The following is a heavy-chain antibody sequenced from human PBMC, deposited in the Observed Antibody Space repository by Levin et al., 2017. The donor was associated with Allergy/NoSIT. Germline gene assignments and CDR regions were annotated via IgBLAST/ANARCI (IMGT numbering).Heavy chain of an antibody. J-gene: IGHJ4*02. CDR2: VSFDGSNK. D-gene: IGHD2/OR15-2a*01. CDR1: GFTFNTYP. CDR3: ARALNRAWHIFEH. V-gene: IGHV3-30-3*01. Sequence: AGESLKISCAASGFTFNTYPMHWVRQAPGRGLEWVAIVSFDGSNKYYADSVKGRFTISRDNSENTLYLQMNSLRSEDTSVYYCARALNRAWHIFEHWGQGTLVTVSS.